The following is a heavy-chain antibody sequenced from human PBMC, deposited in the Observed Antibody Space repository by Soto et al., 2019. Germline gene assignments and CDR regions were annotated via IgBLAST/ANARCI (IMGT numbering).Heavy chain of an antibody. CDR1: GGTFSSYA. Sequence: SVKVSCKASGGTFSSYAISWVRQAPEQGLEWMGGIIPIFGTANYAQKFQGRVTITADESTSTAYMELSSLRSEDTAVYYCASPPRIAAAGTSHYYYGMDVWGQGTTVTVSS. V-gene: IGHV1-69*13. CDR2: IIPIFGTA. D-gene: IGHD6-13*01. CDR3: ASPPRIAAAGTSHYYYGMDV. J-gene: IGHJ6*02.